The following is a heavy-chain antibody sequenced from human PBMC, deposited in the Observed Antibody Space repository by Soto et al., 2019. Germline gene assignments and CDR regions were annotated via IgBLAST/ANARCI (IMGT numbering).Heavy chain of an antibody. V-gene: IGHV2-5*02. CDR1: GFSLSTSGVG. Sequence: QITLKESGPTLVKPTQTLTLTCTFSGFSLSTSGVGVGWIRQPPGKALEWLALIYWDHDKRYSPSLKSRLTVTKDTSKNQVVLTMTNMDPVDTATYYCAHRIGGEYFQHWGQGTLVTVSS. J-gene: IGHJ1*01. CDR2: IYWDHDK. CDR3: AHRIGGEYFQH.